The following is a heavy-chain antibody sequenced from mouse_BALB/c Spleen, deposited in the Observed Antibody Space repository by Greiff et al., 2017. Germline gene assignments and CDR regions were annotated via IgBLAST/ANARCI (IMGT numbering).Heavy chain of an antibody. CDR3: ARRGRGAMDY. CDR2: ISNGGGST. CDR1: GFTFSSYT. J-gene: IGHJ4*01. Sequence: EVQRVESGGGLVQPGGSLKLSCAASGFTFSSYTMSWVRQTPEKRLEWVAYISNGGGSTYYPDTVKGRFTISRDNAKNTLYLQMSSLKSEDTAMYYCARRGRGAMDYWGQGTSVTVSS. V-gene: IGHV5-12-2*01.